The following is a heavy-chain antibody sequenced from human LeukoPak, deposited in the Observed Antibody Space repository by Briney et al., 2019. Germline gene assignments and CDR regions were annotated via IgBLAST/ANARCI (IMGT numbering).Heavy chain of an antibody. D-gene: IGHD3-9*01. V-gene: IGHV4-59*01. J-gene: IGHJ3*02. Sequence: SETLSLTCSVSGGAIDNYYWSWIRQPPGKGLEWIGYIYYSGTTHYNPSFKSRVTMSVDTSKNEFSLKVNSVTAAETGMYYCARLLPYDILTGGTFDIWSQGTMVTVAS. CDR3: ARLLPYDILTGGTFDI. CDR1: GGAIDNYY. CDR2: IYYSGTT.